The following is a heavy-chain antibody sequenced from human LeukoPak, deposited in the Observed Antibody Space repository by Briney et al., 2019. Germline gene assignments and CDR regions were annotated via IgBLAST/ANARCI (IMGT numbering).Heavy chain of an antibody. CDR1: SGSISSYY. Sequence: SETLSLTCTVSSGSISSYYWSWIRQPPGKGLEWIGYIYYSGSTNYNPSLKSRVTISVDTSKNQFSLKLSSVTAADTAVYYCARHWSYCGGDCYSGGIDYWGQGTLVTVSS. CDR2: IYYSGST. V-gene: IGHV4-59*08. D-gene: IGHD2-21*02. CDR3: ARHWSYCGGDCYSGGIDY. J-gene: IGHJ4*02.